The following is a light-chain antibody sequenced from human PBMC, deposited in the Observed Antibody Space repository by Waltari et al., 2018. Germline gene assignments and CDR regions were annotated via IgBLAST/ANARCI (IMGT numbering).Light chain of an antibody. CDR2: GAS. J-gene: IGKJ2*01. V-gene: IGKV3-20*01. CDR3: QQYGSPPYT. CDR1: QSVSASF. Sequence: EIVLTQSPGTLSLSPGERATLSCRASQSVSASFLAWYQQKPGQAPRLLISGASTSATGIPDRFSGSGSGTDFTLTINRLEPEDFALYYCQQYGSPPYTFGQGTRLEIK.